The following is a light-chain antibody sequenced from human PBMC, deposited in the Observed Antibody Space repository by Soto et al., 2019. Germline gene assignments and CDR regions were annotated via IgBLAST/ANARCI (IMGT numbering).Light chain of an antibody. CDR1: SSDIGAYTS. Sequence: QSVLTQPASVSGSPGQSITISCTGSSSDIGAYTSVSWYQQHPGKAPKLMIYEVSNRPSGVSRRFSGSKSGNTASLTISGLQAEDEAHYYCSSYTSDNRDYGFGTGPKVTVL. CDR3: SSYTSDNRDYG. V-gene: IGLV2-14*01. J-gene: IGLJ1*01. CDR2: EVS.